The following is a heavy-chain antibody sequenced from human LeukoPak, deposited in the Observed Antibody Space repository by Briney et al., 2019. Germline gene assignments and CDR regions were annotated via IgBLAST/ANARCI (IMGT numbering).Heavy chain of an antibody. V-gene: IGHV3-21*01. D-gene: IGHD2-2*02. CDR2: ISISSSYI. CDR1: GFTFSSYS. J-gene: IGHJ4*02. CDR3: ARDVIVKYQLLYPPSYYFDY. Sequence: GGSLRLSCAASGFTFSSYSMNWVRQAPGKGLEWVSSISISSSYIYYADSVKGRFTISRDNAKNSLYLQMNSLRAEDTAVYYCARDVIVKYQLLYPPSYYFDYWGQGTLVTVSS.